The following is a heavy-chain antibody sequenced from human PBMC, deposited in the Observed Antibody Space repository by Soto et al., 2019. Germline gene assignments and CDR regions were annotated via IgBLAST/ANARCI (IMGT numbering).Heavy chain of an antibody. CDR1: GGSISSGGHY. CDR3: ARVDHRGYFNILTDY. V-gene: IGHV4-31*03. Sequence: QVQLQESGPGLVKPSQTLSLTCRVSGGSISSGGHYWSWIRQHPAKGLGGIGHIYDSGNTYYNPSLKSRVTLSAEMSNNQFSLRLRSVTAADTAVYYCARVDHRGYFNILTDYWGQGPLVAVSS. D-gene: IGHD3-9*01. CDR2: IYDSGNT. J-gene: IGHJ4*02.